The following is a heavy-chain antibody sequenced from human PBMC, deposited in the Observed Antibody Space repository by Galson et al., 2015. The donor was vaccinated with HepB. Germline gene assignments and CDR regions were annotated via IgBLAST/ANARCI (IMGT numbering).Heavy chain of an antibody. CDR1: GFTLSTYA. V-gene: IGHV3-23*01. CDR3: ARAQAHCGGDCYSPYYYYGLNV. CDR2: ISGSYGST. Sequence: SLRLSCAASGFTLSTYAMSWVRQAPGKGLEWVSGISGSYGSTYYADSVTGRFTISRDDSKNTLFLQVSSLRAEDTAVYFCARAQAHCGGDCYSPYYYYGLNVWGQGTTVTVSS. J-gene: IGHJ6*02. D-gene: IGHD2-21*02.